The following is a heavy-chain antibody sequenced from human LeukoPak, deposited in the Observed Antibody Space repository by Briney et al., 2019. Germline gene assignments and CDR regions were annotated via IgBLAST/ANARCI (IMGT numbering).Heavy chain of an antibody. CDR2: ISSSSSYI. CDR3: ARQGEGCSSTSCYKVDFDY. D-gene: IGHD2-2*02. J-gene: IGHJ4*02. V-gene: IGHV3-21*01. Sequence: GGSLRLSCVASAFTFKTYTLNWVRQTPGKGLEWVSSISSSSSYIYYADSVKGRFTFSRDNAKNSLYLQMNSLRAEDTAVYYCARQGEGCSSTSCYKVDFDYWGQGTLVTVSS. CDR1: AFTFKTYT.